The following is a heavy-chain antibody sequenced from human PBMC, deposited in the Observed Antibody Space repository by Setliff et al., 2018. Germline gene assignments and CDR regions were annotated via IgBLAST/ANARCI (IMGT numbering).Heavy chain of an antibody. CDR1: GFSFSSFW. V-gene: IGHV3-7*03. Sequence: GASLRLSCAASGFSFSSFWMNWVRQAPGKGLEWVANIKQDGSDKYYVDSVKGRFTVSRENANKSLYLQMNRLRVEDTAVDYSARDGYPGTSWGQGTLVTVS. D-gene: IGHD2-2*03. CDR2: IKQDGSDK. J-gene: IGHJ5*02. CDR3: ARDGYPGTS.